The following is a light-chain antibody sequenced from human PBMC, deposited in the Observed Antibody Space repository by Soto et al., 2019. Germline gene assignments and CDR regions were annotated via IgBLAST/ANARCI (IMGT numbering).Light chain of an antibody. J-gene: IGKJ5*01. CDR2: GAS. CDR1: QSVSSN. CDR3: QQYGSSEIT. V-gene: IGKV3-20*01. Sequence: EIVVTHSPSTLSLSPVERATLACRASQSVSSNLAWYQQKPGQAPRLLIYGASTRATGIPDRFSGSGSGTDFTLTISRLEPEDFAVYYCQQYGSSEITFGQGTRLEIK.